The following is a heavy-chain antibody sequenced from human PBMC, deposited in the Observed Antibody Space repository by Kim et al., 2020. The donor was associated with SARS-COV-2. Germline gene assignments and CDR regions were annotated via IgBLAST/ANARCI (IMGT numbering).Heavy chain of an antibody. CDR2: IKQDGSEK. D-gene: IGHD6-19*01. Sequence: GGSLRLSCAASGFTFSSYWMSWVRQAPGKGLEWVANIKQDGSEKYYVDSVKGRFTISRDNAKNSLYLQMNSLRAEDTAVYYCARGEAVAAPYYYYGMDVWGQGTTVTVSS. CDR1: GFTFSSYW. J-gene: IGHJ6*02. V-gene: IGHV3-7*04. CDR3: ARGEAVAAPYYYYGMDV.